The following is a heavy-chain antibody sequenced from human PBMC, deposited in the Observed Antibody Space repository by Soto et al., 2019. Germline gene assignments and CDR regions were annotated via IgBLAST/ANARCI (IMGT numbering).Heavy chain of an antibody. CDR1: GYTFTSYY. V-gene: IGHV1-46*01. Sequence: ASVKVSCKASGYTFTSYYMHWLRQAPGQGLEWMGIINPSSGSTSYAQKFQGRVTMTRDTSTSTAYMELSRLRSDDTTVYYCARAQPPFYYYGSGSYPNWFDPWGQGTLVTVSS. J-gene: IGHJ5*02. D-gene: IGHD3-10*01. CDR2: INPSSGST. CDR3: ARAQPPFYYYGSGSYPNWFDP.